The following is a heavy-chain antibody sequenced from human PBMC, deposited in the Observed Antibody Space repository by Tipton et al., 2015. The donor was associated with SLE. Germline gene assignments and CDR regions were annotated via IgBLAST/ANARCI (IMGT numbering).Heavy chain of an antibody. J-gene: IGHJ6*02. D-gene: IGHD6-6*01. CDR3: ASEYSSAVGMDV. V-gene: IGHV4-39*07. Sequence: TLPLTCTVSGGSVSSSSYYWGWIRQPPGKGLEWIGSIYYTGNTFYNPSLKSRVVLSIDTSKSHFSLEMKSVTAADTAVYYCASEYSSAVGMDVWGQGTTVIVSS. CDR1: GGSVSSSSYY. CDR2: IYYTGNT.